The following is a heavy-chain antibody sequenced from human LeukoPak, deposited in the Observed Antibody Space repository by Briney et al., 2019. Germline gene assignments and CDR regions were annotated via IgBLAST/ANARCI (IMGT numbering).Heavy chain of an antibody. D-gene: IGHD2-15*01. Sequence: GGSLRLSCAAYGFTFSSYWMRWVRLAPGKGLEGVANIHQDGSEKYYVDSVKGRFTISRDNAKNSLYLQMNSLRAEDTAVYYCARDRDIVVVVAATGSYFDYWGQGTLVTVSS. CDR2: IHQDGSEK. CDR3: ARDRDIVVVVAATGSYFDY. V-gene: IGHV3-7*03. CDR1: GFTFSSYW. J-gene: IGHJ4*02.